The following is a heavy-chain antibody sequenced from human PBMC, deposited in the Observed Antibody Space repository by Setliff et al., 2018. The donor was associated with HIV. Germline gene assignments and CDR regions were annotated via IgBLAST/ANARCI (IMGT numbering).Heavy chain of an antibody. CDR1: GFTFSSYS. Sequence: PGGSLRLSCAASGFTFSSYSMNWVRQAPGKGLEWVSYISSSSSTIYYADSVKGRFTISRDNAKNSLYLQMNSLRAEDTAVYYCARRKLWFGEPLCGMDVWGQGTTVTVSS. V-gene: IGHV3-48*01. CDR2: ISSSSSTI. J-gene: IGHJ6*02. CDR3: ARRKLWFGEPLCGMDV. D-gene: IGHD3-10*01.